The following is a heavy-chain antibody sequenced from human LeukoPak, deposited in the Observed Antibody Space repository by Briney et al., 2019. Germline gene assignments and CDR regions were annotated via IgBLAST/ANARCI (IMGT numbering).Heavy chain of an antibody. D-gene: IGHD5-12*01. CDR3: ARDNPTRGYSAYDLDY. V-gene: IGHV3-48*03. J-gene: IGHJ4*02. CDR1: GFTFSSYE. CDR2: ISSSGSTI. Sequence: GGSLRLSCAASGFTFSSYEMNWVRQAPGKGLEWVSYISSSGSTIYYADSVKGRFTISRDNAKSSLYLQMNSLRAEDTAVFYCARDNPTRGYSAYDLDYWGQGTLVTVSS.